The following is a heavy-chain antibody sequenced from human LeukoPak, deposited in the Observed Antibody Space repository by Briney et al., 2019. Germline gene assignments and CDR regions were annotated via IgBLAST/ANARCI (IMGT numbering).Heavy chain of an antibody. CDR1: GFTFTSYG. D-gene: IGHD3-22*01. Sequence: GGSLRLSCAASGFTFTSYGISWVRQAPGKGLEWVSTVSGSGGSTYYADSVKGRFTISRDNSKNTLYLQMNSLRAEDTAVYYCAKENLIVVAGLVDYWGQGTLVTVSS. CDR2: VSGSGGST. V-gene: IGHV3-23*01. J-gene: IGHJ4*02. CDR3: AKENLIVVAGLVDY.